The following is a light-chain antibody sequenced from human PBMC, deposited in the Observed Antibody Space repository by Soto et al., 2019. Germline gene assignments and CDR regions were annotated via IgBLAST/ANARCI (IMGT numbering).Light chain of an antibody. CDR3: QQYYASSWT. J-gene: IGKJ1*01. Sequence: EIVLTQSPGTLSLSPGERATLSCRASQSISSTYLAWYRQKPGQAPRLLIYAASSRATGIPDRFRGSGSGTDFTLTISRLEPEDFAVYYCQQYYASSWTFGQGTRVEI. V-gene: IGKV3-20*01. CDR1: QSISSTY. CDR2: AAS.